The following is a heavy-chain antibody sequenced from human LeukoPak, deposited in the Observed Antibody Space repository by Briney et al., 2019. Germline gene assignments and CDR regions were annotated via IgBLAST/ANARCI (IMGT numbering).Heavy chain of an antibody. CDR3: ASRITIFGTVSRAHYGMDV. D-gene: IGHD3-3*01. CDR2: INHSGST. J-gene: IGHJ6*02. V-gene: IGHV4-34*01. CDR1: GGSISSYY. Sequence: PSETLSLTCTVSGGSISSYYWSWIRQPPGKGLEWIGEINHSGSTNYNPSLKSRVTISVDTSKNQFSLKLSSVTAADTAVYYCASRITIFGTVSRAHYGMDVWGQGTTVTVSS.